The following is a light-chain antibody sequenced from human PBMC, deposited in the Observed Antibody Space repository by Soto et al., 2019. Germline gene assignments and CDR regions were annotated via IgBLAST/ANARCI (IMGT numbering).Light chain of an antibody. CDR3: QQFNNYPLT. V-gene: IGKV1D-13*01. CDR1: QGISSA. Sequence: AIQLTQSPSSLSASVGDRVTITCRASQGISSALAWYQQKPGKAPKLLIYDASSLESGVPSRFRGSGSGTDFTLTISSLQHEDLATYYCQQFNNYPLTFGGGTKVDIK. J-gene: IGKJ4*01. CDR2: DAS.